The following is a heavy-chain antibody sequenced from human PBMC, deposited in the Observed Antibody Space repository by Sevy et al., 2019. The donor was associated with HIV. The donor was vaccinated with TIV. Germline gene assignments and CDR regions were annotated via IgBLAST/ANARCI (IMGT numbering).Heavy chain of an antibody. CDR1: GFTFSDYY. J-gene: IGHJ3*01. CDR3: ARGHTAMANDAFDL. D-gene: IGHD5-18*01. V-gene: IGHV3-11*05. CDR2: ISDGGTFI. Sequence: LGGSLRLSCAASGFTFSDYYMSWVRQAPGKGLECLSYISDGGTFINYADSVKGRFTISRDDAKVSLYLQMDSLRAEDTAIYYCARGHTAMANDAFDLWGQGTMVTVSS.